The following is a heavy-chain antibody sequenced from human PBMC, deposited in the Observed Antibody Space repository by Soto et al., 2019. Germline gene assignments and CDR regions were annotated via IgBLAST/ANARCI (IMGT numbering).Heavy chain of an antibody. CDR2: IDPSYSCT. Sequence: PGVSLKIPCKRSACNLTSYWMSGVRQMPGKGLEWMRSIDPSYSCTNYSPYFQGHGTIAADKSTNTAYLQSSSMKASDSSMYYCARRLLSSAYGMDVWGQGTTVTVS. CDR1: ACNLTSYW. J-gene: IGHJ6*02. V-gene: IGHV5-10-1*01. CDR3: ARRLLSSAYGMDV. D-gene: IGHD3-22*01.